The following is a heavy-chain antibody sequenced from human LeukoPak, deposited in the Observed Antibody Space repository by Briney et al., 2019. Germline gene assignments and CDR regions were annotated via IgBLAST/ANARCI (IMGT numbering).Heavy chain of an antibody. J-gene: IGHJ6*02. CDR2: ISGSNDNT. V-gene: IGHV3-21*01. Sequence: PGRSLRLSCAASGFTFSSYAMSWVRQAPGKGLEWVSSISGSNDNTYYADSVKGRFTISRDNAKNSLYLQMNSLRAEDTAVYYCARVHSYYYGMDVWGQGTTVTVSS. D-gene: IGHD1-26*01. CDR3: ARVHSYYYGMDV. CDR1: GFTFSSYA.